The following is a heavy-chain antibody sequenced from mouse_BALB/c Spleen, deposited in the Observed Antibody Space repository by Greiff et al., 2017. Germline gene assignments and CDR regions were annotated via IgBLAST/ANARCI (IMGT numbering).Heavy chain of an antibody. CDR2: ISSGGST. CDR3: ARPAYGSQRGFAY. V-gene: IGHV5-6-5*01. CDR1: GFTFSSYA. D-gene: IGHD1-1*01. Sequence: EVHLVESGGGLVKPGGSLKLSCAASGFTFSSYAMSWVRQTPEKRLEWVASISSGGSTYYPDSVKGRFTISRDNARNILYLQMSSLRSEDTAMYYCARPAYGSQRGFAYWGQGTLVTVSA. J-gene: IGHJ3*01.